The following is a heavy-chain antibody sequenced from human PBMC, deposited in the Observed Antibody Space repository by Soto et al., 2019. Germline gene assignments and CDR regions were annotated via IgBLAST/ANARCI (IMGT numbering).Heavy chain of an antibody. CDR1: GFTFSNAW. D-gene: IGHD3-10*01. Sequence: LRLSCAASGFTFSNAWMSWVRQAPGKGREWVGRIKSKTDGGTTDYAAPVKGRSTISRDDSKNTLYLQMNSLKTEDTAVYYCTTDPGSYYNDFDYWGQGTLVTVSS. CDR2: IKSKTDGGTT. J-gene: IGHJ4*02. CDR3: TTDPGSYYNDFDY. V-gene: IGHV3-15*01.